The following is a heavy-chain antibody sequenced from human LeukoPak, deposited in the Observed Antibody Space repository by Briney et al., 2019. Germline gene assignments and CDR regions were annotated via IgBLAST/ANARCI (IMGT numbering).Heavy chain of an antibody. J-gene: IGHJ4*02. V-gene: IGHV4-39*07. D-gene: IGHD3-10*01. CDR2: IYYSGST. Sequence: SETLSLTCTVSGGSISSSSYYWGWIRQPPGKGLEWIGSIYYSGSTYHNPSLKSRVTISVDTSKNQFSLKLSSVTSADTAVYYCARDLTESGSFDYWGQGTLVTVSS. CDR3: ARDLTESGSFDY. CDR1: GGSISSSSYY.